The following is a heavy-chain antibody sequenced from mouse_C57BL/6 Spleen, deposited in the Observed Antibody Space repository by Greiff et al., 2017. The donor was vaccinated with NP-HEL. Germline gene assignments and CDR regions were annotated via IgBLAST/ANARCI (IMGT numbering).Heavy chain of an antibody. CDR3: ASRSWAWFAY. D-gene: IGHD4-1*01. Sequence: EVQLQESGPGLVKPSQSLSLTCSVTGYSITSGYYWNWIRQFPGNKLEWMGYISYDGSNNYNPSLKNRISITRDTSKNQFFLKLNSVTTEDTATYDCASRSWAWFAYWGQGTLVTVSA. V-gene: IGHV3-6*01. CDR2: ISYDGSN. J-gene: IGHJ3*01. CDR1: GYSITSGYY.